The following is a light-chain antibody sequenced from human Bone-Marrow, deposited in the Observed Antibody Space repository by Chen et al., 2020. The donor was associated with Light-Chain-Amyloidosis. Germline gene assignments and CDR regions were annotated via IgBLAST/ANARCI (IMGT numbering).Light chain of an antibody. V-gene: IGKV3-20*01. CDR3: HQYGSSPWT. J-gene: IGKJ1*01. CDR2: SSS. Sequence: LTQSPGTLSLSPGQTATLFCRAGQRVTTSSLAWYQLRPGQAPRLRIFSSSRRATGIPDMFRGSGSGTDFTLTIDRLEPEDSALYFCHQYGSSPWTFGQGTRVEI. CDR1: QRVTTSS.